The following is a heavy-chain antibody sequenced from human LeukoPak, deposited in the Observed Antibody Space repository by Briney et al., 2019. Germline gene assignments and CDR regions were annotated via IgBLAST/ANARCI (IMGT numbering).Heavy chain of an antibody. D-gene: IGHD3-22*01. CDR1: GGTFSSYA. CDR2: IIPIFGTA. J-gene: IGHJ4*02. V-gene: IGHV1-69*13. Sequence: SVKVSCKASGGTFSSYAISWVRQAPGQGLEWMGGIIPIFGTANYAQKFQGRVTITADESTSTAYMGLSSLRSEDTAVYYCATPLSGESGYYQFLIWGQGTLVTVSS. CDR3: ATPLSGESGYYQFLI.